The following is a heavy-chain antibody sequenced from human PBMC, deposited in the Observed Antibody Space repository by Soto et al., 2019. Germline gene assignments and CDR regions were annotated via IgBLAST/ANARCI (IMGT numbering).Heavy chain of an antibody. CDR2: IISSGSTI. Sequence: LSLSCAASGFTFSDYYMSWIRQAPGKGLEWVSYIISSGSTIYYADSVKGRFTISRDNGKNSLYLQMNSLRAEDTAVYYCARDLGRYSSGWYGDYYGMDVWGQGPTVTVSS. CDR1: GFTFSDYY. V-gene: IGHV3-11*01. J-gene: IGHJ6*02. CDR3: ARDLGRYSSGWYGDYYGMDV. D-gene: IGHD6-19*01.